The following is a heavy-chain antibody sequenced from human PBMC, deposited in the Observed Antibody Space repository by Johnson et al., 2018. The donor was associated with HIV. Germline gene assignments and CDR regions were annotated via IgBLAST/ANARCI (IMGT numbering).Heavy chain of an antibody. D-gene: IGHD7-27*01. J-gene: IGHJ3*02. CDR3: ARGGEKGAFDI. Sequence: MLLVESGGGLVLPGGSLRLSCAVSGFTFTDHYMDWVRQAPGKGLEGVGRIRNHANSYTTEYAASVKGRFTILRDDSKNSLYLQMNSLKTEDTAVYYCARGGEKGAFDIWGQGTMVTVSS. CDR1: GFTFTDHY. V-gene: IGHV3-72*01. CDR2: IRNHANSYTT.